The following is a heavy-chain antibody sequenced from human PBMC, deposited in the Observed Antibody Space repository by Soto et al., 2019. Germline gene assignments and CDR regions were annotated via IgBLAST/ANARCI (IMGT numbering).Heavy chain of an antibody. J-gene: IGHJ4*02. Sequence: ASETLSLTCTVSGVSISSYYWSWIRQPPGKGLEWIGYIYYSGSTNYNPSLKSRVTISVDTSKNQFSLKLSSVTAADTAVYYCAGDEEWRMGFGYWGQGTLVTVSS. V-gene: IGHV4-59*01. CDR2: IYYSGST. D-gene: IGHD3-3*01. CDR3: AGDEEWRMGFGY. CDR1: GVSISSYY.